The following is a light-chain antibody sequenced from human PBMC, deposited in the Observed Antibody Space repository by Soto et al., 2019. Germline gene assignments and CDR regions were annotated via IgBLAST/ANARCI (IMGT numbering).Light chain of an antibody. CDR2: KAS. V-gene: IGKV1-5*03. CDR1: QSVDRW. J-gene: IGKJ1*01. Sequence: DIQMTQSPSTLSASVGDRVTITCRASQSVDRWLAWYQQRPGKAPKALIYKASNLESGVPSRFSGSGSGTEFTLTITSLQPGDIATYYRQQYTTLVTFGQGTMVEMK. CDR3: QQYTTLVT.